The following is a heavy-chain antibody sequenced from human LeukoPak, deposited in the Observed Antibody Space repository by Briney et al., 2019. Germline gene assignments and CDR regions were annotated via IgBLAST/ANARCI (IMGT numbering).Heavy chain of an antibody. D-gene: IGHD5-18*01. CDR2: ISDDGSNT. V-gene: IGHV3-30*18. CDR1: GFTLSNFG. J-gene: IGHJ2*01. CDR3: AKDADTATIIYWYFDL. Sequence: GSLRLSCTASGFTLSNFGMHWVRQAPGKGLEWVAVISDDGSNTFYADSVKGRFTISRDNSKNTLYLQLNSLRPEDTAVYYCAKDADTATIIYWYFDLWGRGTLVTVSS.